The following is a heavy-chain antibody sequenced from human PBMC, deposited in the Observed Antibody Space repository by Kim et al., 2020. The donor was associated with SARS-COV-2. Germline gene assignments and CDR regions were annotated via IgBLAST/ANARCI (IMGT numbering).Heavy chain of an antibody. CDR2: TYYTGST. CDR3: ARVSSWTGGSGGVDV. J-gene: IGHJ6*02. Sequence: SETLSLTCTVSGGSISSYYWSWIRQPPGKGLEWIGCTYYTGSTTYNPSLKSRVTISVDTSNNQFSLKVSSVTAADTAVYYCARVSSWTGGSGGVDVWGQGTTVTVSS. V-gene: IGHV4-59*01. D-gene: IGHD6-13*01. CDR1: GGSISSYY.